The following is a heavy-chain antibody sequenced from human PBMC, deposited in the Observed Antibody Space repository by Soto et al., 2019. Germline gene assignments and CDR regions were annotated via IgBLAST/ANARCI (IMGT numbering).Heavy chain of an antibody. D-gene: IGHD2-21*01. CDR3: VAENYYYGMDV. V-gene: IGHV1-69*13. CDR1: GGTFSSYA. Sequence: ASVKVSCKASGGTFSSYAISWVRQAPGQGLEWMGGIIPIFGTANYAQKFQGRVTITADESTSTAYMELSSLRSEDTAVYYCVAENYYYGMDVWGQGTTVTVSS. CDR2: IIPIFGTA. J-gene: IGHJ6*02.